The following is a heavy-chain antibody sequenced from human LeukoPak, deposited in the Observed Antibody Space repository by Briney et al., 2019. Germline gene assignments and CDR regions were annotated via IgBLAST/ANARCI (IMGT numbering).Heavy chain of an antibody. Sequence: PGGSLRLSCAASGFTFSSYAMHWVRQAPGKGLEWVAFIRYDGSNKYYADSVKGRFTISRDNSKNTLYLQMNSLRAEDTAVYYCARDEAYYDSSGSCFDYWGQGTLVTVSS. D-gene: IGHD3-22*01. CDR2: IRYDGSNK. J-gene: IGHJ4*02. CDR1: GFTFSSYA. V-gene: IGHV3-30*02. CDR3: ARDEAYYDSSGSCFDY.